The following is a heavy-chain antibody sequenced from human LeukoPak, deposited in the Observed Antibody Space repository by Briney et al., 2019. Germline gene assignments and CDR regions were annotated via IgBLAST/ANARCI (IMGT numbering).Heavy chain of an antibody. Sequence: GGPLRLSCTASGFTFGDYAMSWVRQAPGKGLEWVGFIRSKAYGGTTEYAASVKGRFTISRDDSKSIAYLQMNSLKTEDTAVYYCARSSTSCCSYYYYGMDVWGQGTTVTVSS. D-gene: IGHD2-2*01. CDR2: IRSKAYGGTT. J-gene: IGHJ6*02. CDR3: ARSSTSCCSYYYYGMDV. V-gene: IGHV3-49*04. CDR1: GFTFGDYA.